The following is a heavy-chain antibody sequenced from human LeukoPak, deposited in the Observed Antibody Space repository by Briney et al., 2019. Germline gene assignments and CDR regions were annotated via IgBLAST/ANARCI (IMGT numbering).Heavy chain of an antibody. Sequence: QPGGSLRLSCAASGFTFSSHWMHWVRRAPGKGLVWVSRLNTDGSSTVYADSVKGRFTISRDNAKNTLYLQMSNLRAEDTAVYYCARGYYDSNDSNRSNWFEPWGQGTLVTVSS. J-gene: IGHJ5*02. CDR1: GFTFSSHW. D-gene: IGHD3-22*01. CDR3: ARGYYDSNDSNRSNWFEP. CDR2: LNTDGSST. V-gene: IGHV3-74*01.